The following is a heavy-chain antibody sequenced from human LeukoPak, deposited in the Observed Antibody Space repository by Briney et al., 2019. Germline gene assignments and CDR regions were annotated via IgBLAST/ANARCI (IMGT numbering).Heavy chain of an antibody. Sequence: GGSLRLSCAASGYAFSIYWMNWVRQAPGKGLEWVASIKQDGSETYYMESVQGRFTISRDNDMNFLYLQLGSLRAEDTAVYYCTRENSGSLSLEYWGQGTLVTVSS. J-gene: IGHJ4*02. D-gene: IGHD1-26*01. CDR3: TRENSGSLSLEY. CDR1: GYAFSIYW. CDR2: IKQDGSET. V-gene: IGHV3-7*01.